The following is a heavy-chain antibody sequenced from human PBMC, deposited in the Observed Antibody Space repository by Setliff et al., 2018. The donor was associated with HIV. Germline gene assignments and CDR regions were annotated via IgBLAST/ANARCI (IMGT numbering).Heavy chain of an antibody. J-gene: IGHJ5*02. Sequence: ASETLSLTCAVSGYSISSDYYWGWIRQPPGKGLEWIGIMNYKGESFYNASFTNGVLISIDTSKNRFSLTMTSVTAADTAVYYCARHRQISDWFDPWGQGILVTVSS. CDR1: GYSISSDYY. CDR3: ARHRQISDWFDP. V-gene: IGHV4-38-2*01. CDR2: MNYKGES. D-gene: IGHD3-10*01.